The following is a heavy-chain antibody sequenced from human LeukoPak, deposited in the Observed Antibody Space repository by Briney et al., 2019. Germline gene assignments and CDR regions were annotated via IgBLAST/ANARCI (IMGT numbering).Heavy chain of an antibody. Sequence: GGSLRLSCAASGFTFSSYSMTWVRQAPGKGLEWVSYISSSSSTIYYADSVKGRFTISRDNARNSLYLQMNSLRDEDTAVYYCARDQYGGRLAFDIWGQGTMVTVSS. D-gene: IGHD3-10*01. V-gene: IGHV3-48*02. J-gene: IGHJ3*02. CDR3: ARDQYGGRLAFDI. CDR1: GFTFSSYS. CDR2: ISSSSSTI.